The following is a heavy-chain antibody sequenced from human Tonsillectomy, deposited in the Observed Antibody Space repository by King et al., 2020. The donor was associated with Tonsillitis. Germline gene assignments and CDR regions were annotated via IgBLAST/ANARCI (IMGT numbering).Heavy chain of an antibody. J-gene: IGHJ5*02. D-gene: IGHD2-2*01. CDR2: INPDSGGT. CDR3: ARGDECTTTSCYWGWFYP. CDR1: GYTFTGYY. V-gene: IGHV1-2*02. Sequence: VQLVESGAEVKKPGASVKVSCKASGYTFTGYYMYWLRQAPGQGLEWMGWINPDSGGTNSSQKFQGRVTVTRDTSISTVYMELSSLRPDDTAVYYCARGDECTTTSCYWGWFYPWGQGTLVTVSS.